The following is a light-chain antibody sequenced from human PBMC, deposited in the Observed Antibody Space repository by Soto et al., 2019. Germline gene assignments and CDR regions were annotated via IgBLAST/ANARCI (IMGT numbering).Light chain of an antibody. CDR2: LDSDGSH. Sequence: QLVLTQSPSASASLGPSVKLTCTLSSGHSSYAIAWHQQQPEKGPRYLMKLDSDGSHTKGDAIPDRFSGSSSGAERYLTISSLQSEDEADYYCQTWGTGIHVVFGGGTQLTVL. V-gene: IGLV4-69*01. J-gene: IGLJ2*01. CDR3: QTWGTGIHVV. CDR1: SGHSSYA.